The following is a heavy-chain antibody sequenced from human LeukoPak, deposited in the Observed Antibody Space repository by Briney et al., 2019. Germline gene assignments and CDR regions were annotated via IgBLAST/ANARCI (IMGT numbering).Heavy chain of an antibody. Sequence: PPGGSLTLSCAASGFSFSNYGMHWVRQAPGKGLEWVAVIWYDGVNKYYADSVKGRFTISRDMPKNTLYLQMNSLRAEDTAVYYCAREGIVATLDYWGQGTLVTVSS. J-gene: IGHJ4*02. CDR3: AREGIVATLDY. V-gene: IGHV3-33*01. D-gene: IGHD5-12*01. CDR1: GFSFSNYG. CDR2: IWYDGVNK.